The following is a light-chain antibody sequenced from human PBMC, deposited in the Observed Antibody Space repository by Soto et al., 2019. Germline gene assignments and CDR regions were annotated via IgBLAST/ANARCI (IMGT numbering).Light chain of an antibody. CDR1: QDISNY. V-gene: IGKV1-27*01. Sequence: DVQMTQSPSSLSASVGDRVTITCRASQDISNYLAWYQQKPRKVPKLLIYAASTLQSGVPSRFSGSGSGTDFTLTISSLQPEDVATYYCQKYISAPKTFGPGTKVDIK. CDR3: QKYISAPKT. J-gene: IGKJ3*01. CDR2: AAS.